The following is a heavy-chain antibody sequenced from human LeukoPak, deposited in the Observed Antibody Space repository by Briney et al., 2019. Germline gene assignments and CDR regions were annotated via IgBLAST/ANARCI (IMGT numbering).Heavy chain of an antibody. CDR1: GFTVSSDY. CDR3: ARAPVIVMHDWYFDL. V-gene: IGHV3-21*01. CDR2: ISYSSSYK. Sequence: SGGSLRLSCAASGFTVSSDYMSWVRQAPGKGLEWVSSISYSSSYKYYVDSVKGRFTISRDNAKKSLYLQMNSLRAEDTAIYYCARAPVIVMHDWYFDLWGRGTLVTVSS. J-gene: IGHJ2*01. D-gene: IGHD3-22*01.